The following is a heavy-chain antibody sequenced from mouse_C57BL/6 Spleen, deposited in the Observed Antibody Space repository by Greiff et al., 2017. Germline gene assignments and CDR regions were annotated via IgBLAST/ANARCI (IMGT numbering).Heavy chain of an antibody. CDR1: GFTFRDYG. D-gene: IGHD3-3*01. J-gene: IGHJ1*03. CDR2: ISNLAYSI. CDR3: ARGARDWYFDV. V-gene: IGHV5-15*01. Sequence: EVQLVESGGGLVQPGGSLKLSCAASGFTFRDYGMAWVRQAPRKGPEWVAFISNLAYSIYYADTVTGRFTISRENAKNTLYLEMSSLRSEDTAMYYCARGARDWYFDVWGTGTTVTVSS.